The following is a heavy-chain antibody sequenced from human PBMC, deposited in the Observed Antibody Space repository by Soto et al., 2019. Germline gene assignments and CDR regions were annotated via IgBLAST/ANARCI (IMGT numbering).Heavy chain of an antibody. CDR3: ARELTAFGTDV. Sequence: GGSLRPSCAASGFSFSSYWMHWVRQAPGSGLVWVSRLNSDGTDKDYADSVKGRFTISRDTAKDTLYLQMNSLRTEETAVYYCARELTAFGTDVWGQGSTVTVSS. D-gene: IGHD3-9*01. CDR2: LNSDGTDK. J-gene: IGHJ6*02. CDR1: GFSFSSYW. V-gene: IGHV3-74*01.